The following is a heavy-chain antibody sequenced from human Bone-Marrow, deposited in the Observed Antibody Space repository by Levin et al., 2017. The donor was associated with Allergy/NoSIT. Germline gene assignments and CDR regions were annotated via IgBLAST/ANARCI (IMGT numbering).Heavy chain of an antibody. D-gene: IGHD2-8*02. CDR1: GFTFTSYA. J-gene: IGHJ4*02. CDR3: AKLGGNCAGGNCNAFDLDS. CDR2: ISGSGSYT. Sequence: GESLKISCAASGFTFTSYAMIWVRQAPGKGLEWVSAISGSGSYTYYADSVKGRFTVSRDNSKNTLSLQMHSLRADDTPVFYCAKLGGNCAGGNCNAFDLDSWGQGTLVIVSP. V-gene: IGHV3-23*01.